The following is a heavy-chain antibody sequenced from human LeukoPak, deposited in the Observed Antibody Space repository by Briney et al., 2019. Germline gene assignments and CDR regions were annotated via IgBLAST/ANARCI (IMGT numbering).Heavy chain of an antibody. CDR2: ISSSTSYI. CDR1: GFTFSSYA. D-gene: IGHD4-17*01. CDR3: ARAGGSTVSHSDY. Sequence: GGSLRLSCAASGFTFSSYAMSWVRQAPGKGLEWVSSISSSTSYIYYADSVKGRFTISKDNAKNSLYLQMNSLRAEDTAVYYCARAGGSTVSHSDYWGQGTLVTVSS. V-gene: IGHV3-21*01. J-gene: IGHJ4*02.